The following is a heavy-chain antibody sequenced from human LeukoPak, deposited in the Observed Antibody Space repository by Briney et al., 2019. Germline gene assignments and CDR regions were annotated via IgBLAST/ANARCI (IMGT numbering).Heavy chain of an antibody. Sequence: ASVKVSCKASGYTFSGYYMHWVRQAPGQGLESMGWINSNSGARNFAPKFQGRVTFSRDNSISTAYMELSSLRSDDTAIYYCARGRGGATTGFDRWGQGTLVTVSS. CDR3: ARGRGGATTGFDR. CDR1: GYTFSGYY. D-gene: IGHD1-26*01. V-gene: IGHV1-2*02. CDR2: INSNSGAR. J-gene: IGHJ4*02.